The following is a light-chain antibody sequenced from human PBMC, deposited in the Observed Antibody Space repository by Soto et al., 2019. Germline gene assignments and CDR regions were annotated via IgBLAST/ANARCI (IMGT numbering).Light chain of an antibody. Sequence: SVLTQTPSASESPGQRVTISCSGSSSNIGRNTVSWYQQLAGTAPKLLIYTNDQRPSGVPDRFSGSKSGTSASLAISGLQSEDEADYHCASWDDSLNGYVFGTGTKVTVL. J-gene: IGLJ1*01. CDR1: SSNIGRNT. CDR2: TND. CDR3: ASWDDSLNGYV. V-gene: IGLV1-44*01.